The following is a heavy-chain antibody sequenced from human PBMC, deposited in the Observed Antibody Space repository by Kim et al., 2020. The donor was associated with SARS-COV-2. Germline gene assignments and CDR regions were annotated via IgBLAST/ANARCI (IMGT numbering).Heavy chain of an antibody. V-gene: IGHV3-48*03. J-gene: IGHJ4*02. CDR2: ISSSGSTI. D-gene: IGHD6-19*01. CDR3: ARVRQSYSSGWYDY. CDR1: GFTFSSYE. Sequence: GGSLRLSCAASGFTFSSYEMNWVRQAPGKGLEWVSYISSSGSTIYYADSVKGRFTISRDNAKNSLYLQMNSLRAEDTAVYYCARVRQSYSSGWYDYWGQGTLVTVSS.